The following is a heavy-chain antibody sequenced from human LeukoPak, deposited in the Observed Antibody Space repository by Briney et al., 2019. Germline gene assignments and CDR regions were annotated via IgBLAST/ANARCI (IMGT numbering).Heavy chain of an antibody. CDR3: AKRYFGNYYFDP. V-gene: IGHV3-23*01. Sequence: GGSLRLSCAASGFTFNTYPMSWVRQAPGKGLEWVSTISGSSDSTYYADSVKGRFTISRDNSKNTLYLHMNSLRAEDTAVYYCAKRYFGNYYFDPWGQGTLVTVSS. CDR2: ISGSSDST. J-gene: IGHJ4*02. CDR1: GFTFNTYP. D-gene: IGHD3-9*01.